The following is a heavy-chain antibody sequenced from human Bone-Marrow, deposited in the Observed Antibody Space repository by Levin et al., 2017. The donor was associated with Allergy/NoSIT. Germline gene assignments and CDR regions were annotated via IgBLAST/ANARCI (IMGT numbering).Heavy chain of an antibody. J-gene: IGHJ4*02. CDR2: ISDDGSNR. D-gene: IGHD3-22*01. V-gene: IGHV3-30*01. CDR3: ARTGSYYDDMGFYPPYFDY. CDR1: GFTFSTYT. Sequence: PGGSLRLSCAASGFTFSTYTMHWVRQAPGKELEWVALISDDGSNRYYADSVKGRFTISRNSSNNTLYLQMKRLRAEDTAVYYCARTGSYYDDMGFYPPYFDYWGQGTLVTVSS.